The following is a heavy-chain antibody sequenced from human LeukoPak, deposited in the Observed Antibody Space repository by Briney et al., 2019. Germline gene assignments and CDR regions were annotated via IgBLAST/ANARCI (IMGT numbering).Heavy chain of an antibody. CDR1: GYSFTSYW. V-gene: IGHV5-51*01. CDR3: ARSRDGYNLYY. CDR2: IYPGDSDT. D-gene: IGHD5-24*01. Sequence: GESLKISCNGSGYSFTSYWIGWVCQMPGKGLEWMGIIYPGDSDTRYSPSFQGQVTISADKSISTAYLQWSSLKASDTAMYYRARSRDGYNLYYWGQGTLVTVSS. J-gene: IGHJ4*02.